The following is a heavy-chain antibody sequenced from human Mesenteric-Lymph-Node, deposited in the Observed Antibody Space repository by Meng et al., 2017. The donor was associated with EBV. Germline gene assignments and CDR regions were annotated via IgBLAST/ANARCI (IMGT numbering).Heavy chain of an antibody. Sequence: QGQLQESGPGLVKLSGTLSLTSAVSGDSISSDKWWSWVRQPPGKGLEWIGEIYHSGSTNYNPSLTSRVTILVDKSKNQFSLKLSSVTAADTAVYYCASRYCPTTSCRQDWGQGTLVTVSS. CDR1: GDSISSDKW. CDR2: IYHSGST. CDR3: ASRYCPTTSCRQD. V-gene: IGHV4-4*02. D-gene: IGHD2-2*01. J-gene: IGHJ4*02.